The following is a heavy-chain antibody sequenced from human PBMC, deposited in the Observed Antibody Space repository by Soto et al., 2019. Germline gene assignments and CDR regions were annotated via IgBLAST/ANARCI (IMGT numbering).Heavy chain of an antibody. V-gene: IGHV4-59*01. J-gene: IGHJ4*02. CDR3: ARSAYCGSGCYYYFDY. D-gene: IGHD2-21*02. Sequence: SETLSLTCTVSGGSISSYYWTWIRQPPGKGLEWIGYVYYSGNTNYNSPLRSRVTISVDTSKRQFPLKLNSVTVADTAVYYCARSAYCGSGCYYYFDYWGPGTLVTVSS. CDR1: GGSISSYY. CDR2: VYYSGNT.